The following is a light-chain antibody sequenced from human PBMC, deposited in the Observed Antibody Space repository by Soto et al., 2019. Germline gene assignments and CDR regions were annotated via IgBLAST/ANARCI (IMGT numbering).Light chain of an antibody. CDR1: QSVSSN. J-gene: IGKJ4*01. CDR2: DAS. CDR3: QQYNNWPLT. Sequence: EIVMTQSPATLSVSPGETATLSRRASQSVSSNLAWYQQKPGQTPRLLIYDASSRATDIPARFSGSGSGTDFTLTISSLQSEDFAVYYCQQYNNWPLTFGGGTNVEIK. V-gene: IGKV3-15*01.